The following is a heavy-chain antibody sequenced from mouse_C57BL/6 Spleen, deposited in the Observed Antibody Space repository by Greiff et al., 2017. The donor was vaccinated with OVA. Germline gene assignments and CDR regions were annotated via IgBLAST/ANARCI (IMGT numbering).Heavy chain of an antibody. V-gene: IGHV1-52*01. CDR1: GYTFTSYW. Sequence: VQLQQPGAELVRPGSSVKLSCKASGYTFTSYWMHWVKQRPIQGLEWIGNIDPSDSETHYNQKFKDKATLTVDKSSSTAYMQLSSLTSEDSAVYYCARVGYSNHWYFDVWGTGTTVTVSS. CDR2: IDPSDSET. J-gene: IGHJ1*03. CDR3: ARVGYSNHWYFDV. D-gene: IGHD2-5*01.